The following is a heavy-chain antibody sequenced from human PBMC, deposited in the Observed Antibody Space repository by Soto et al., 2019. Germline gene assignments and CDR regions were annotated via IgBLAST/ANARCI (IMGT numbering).Heavy chain of an antibody. Sequence: ETLTVSCAVSGASFKSGSYSWSWIRQPPRKGLEWIGYVYHTWITSYNPSLKSRVSISMDTSKNQFSLNLDSVNAADTAVYFCARDFAYFDSWGQGTLVTVSS. D-gene: IGHD3-3*01. CDR3: ARDFAYFDS. CDR2: VYHTWIT. CDR1: GASFKSGSYS. J-gene: IGHJ4*02. V-gene: IGHV4-61*01.